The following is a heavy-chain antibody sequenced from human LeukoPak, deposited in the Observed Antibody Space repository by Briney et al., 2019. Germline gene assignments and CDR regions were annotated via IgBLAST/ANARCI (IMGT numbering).Heavy chain of an antibody. J-gene: IGHJ4*02. V-gene: IGHV1-2*06. CDR3: ARGNNYGHDY. CDR2: INPNSGGT. CDR1: GYTFTAYS. Sequence: ASVKVSCKASGYTFTAYSMHWVRQAPGQGLEWMGRINPNSGGTNYAQKFQGRVTMTRDASISTAYMELSRLRSDDTAVYYCARGNNYGHDYWGQGTLVTVSS. D-gene: IGHD5-18*01.